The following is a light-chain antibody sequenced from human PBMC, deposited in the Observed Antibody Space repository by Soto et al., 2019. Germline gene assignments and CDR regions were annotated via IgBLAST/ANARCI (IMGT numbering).Light chain of an antibody. CDR1: QSVRSSY. Sequence: EIVLTQSPGTLSLSPGERATLSCRASQSVRSSYLAWYQQKPGQAPRPLIYGASTTATGLPARFSGSGSGTEFTLTISSLQSEDFAVYYCQQYNNWPPWTFGQGTKVDIK. CDR3: QQYNNWPPWT. CDR2: GAS. V-gene: IGKV3-15*01. J-gene: IGKJ1*01.